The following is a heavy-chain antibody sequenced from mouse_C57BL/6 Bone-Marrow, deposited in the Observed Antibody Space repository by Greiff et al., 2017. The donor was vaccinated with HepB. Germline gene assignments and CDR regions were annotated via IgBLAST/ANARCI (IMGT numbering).Heavy chain of an antibody. J-gene: IGHJ2*01. Sequence: QVQLQQPGAALVKPGASVKMSCKASGYTFTRYWITWVKQRPEQGLEWLGDIYPGSGSTNYNEKFKSKATLNVDPSSRTAYMQLSSLTSGDSAVYYGARGYSNYDRYYFDYWGQGTTLTVSS. D-gene: IGHD2-5*01. CDR2: IYPGSGST. CDR3: ARGYSNYDRYYFDY. V-gene: IGHV1-55*01. CDR1: GYTFTRYW.